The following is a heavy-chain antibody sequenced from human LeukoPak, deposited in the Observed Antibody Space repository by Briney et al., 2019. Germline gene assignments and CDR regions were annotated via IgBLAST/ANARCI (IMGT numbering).Heavy chain of an antibody. CDR2: IYWDDDK. CDR3: AHTYCSGGSCYSVWFDP. V-gene: IGHV2-5*08. D-gene: IGHD2-15*01. CDR1: GGSISSGDYY. Sequence: QTLSLTCTVSGGSISSGDYYWSWIRQPPGKALEWLALIYWDDDKRYSPSLKSRLTITKDTSKNQVVLTMTNMDPVDTATYYCAHTYCSGGSCYSVWFDPWGQGTLVTVSS. J-gene: IGHJ5*02.